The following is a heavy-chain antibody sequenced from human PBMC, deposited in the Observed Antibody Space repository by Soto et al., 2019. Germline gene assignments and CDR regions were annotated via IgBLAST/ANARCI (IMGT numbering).Heavy chain of an antibody. CDR1: GGSFSGYY. CDR3: ARGPRLVVVPAGLGNWSDP. J-gene: IGHJ5*02. CDR2: INHSGSP. D-gene: IGHD2-2*01. Sequence: SETLSLTCAVYGGSFSGYYWSWIRQPPGKGLEWIGEINHSGSPNYNPSLKSRVTISVDTSKNQFSLKLSSVTAADTAVYYCARGPRLVVVPAGLGNWSDPWGQGTLVTVSS. V-gene: IGHV4-34*01.